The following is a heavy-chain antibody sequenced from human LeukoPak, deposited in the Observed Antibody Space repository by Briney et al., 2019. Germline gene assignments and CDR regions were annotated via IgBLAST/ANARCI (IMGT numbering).Heavy chain of an antibody. V-gene: IGHV3-7*01. CDR1: GFTFSSYW. CDR2: IKQDGSEK. Sequence: GGSLRLSCAASGFTFSSYWMSWVCQAPGKGLEWVANIKQDGSEKYYVDSVKGRFIISRDNAKNTLYLQMNSLRAEDTAVYYCARSTDSWTNYYGMDVWGQGTTVTVSS. CDR3: ARSTDSWTNYYGMDV. D-gene: IGHD3/OR15-3a*01. J-gene: IGHJ6*02.